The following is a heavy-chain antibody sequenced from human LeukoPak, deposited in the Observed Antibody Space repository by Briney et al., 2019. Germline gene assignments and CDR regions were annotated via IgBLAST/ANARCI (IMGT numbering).Heavy chain of an antibody. CDR3: ARDLGYSSGWSGVYFDY. CDR1: GASISSYY. D-gene: IGHD6-19*01. J-gene: IGHJ4*02. Sequence: PSETLSLTCTVSGASISSYYWSWIRQPAGKGLEWIGRIYTSGTTNYNPSLKSRVTISVDKSKNQFSLKLSSVTAADTAVYYCARDLGYSSGWSGVYFDYWGQGTLVTVSS. CDR2: IYTSGTT. V-gene: IGHV4-4*07.